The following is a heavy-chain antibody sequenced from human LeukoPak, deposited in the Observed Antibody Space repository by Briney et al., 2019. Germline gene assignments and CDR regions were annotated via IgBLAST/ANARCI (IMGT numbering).Heavy chain of an antibody. Sequence: SETLSLTCAVSGYSISSGYYWGWIRQPPGKGLEWIGSVYYSGNTYYNPSLKSRVTISVDTSKNQFSLKLSSVTAADTAVYYCATVITPGYFDYWGQGTLVTVSS. CDR2: VYYSGNT. V-gene: IGHV4-38-2*01. D-gene: IGHD4-23*01. CDR3: ATVITPGYFDY. J-gene: IGHJ4*02. CDR1: GYSISSGYY.